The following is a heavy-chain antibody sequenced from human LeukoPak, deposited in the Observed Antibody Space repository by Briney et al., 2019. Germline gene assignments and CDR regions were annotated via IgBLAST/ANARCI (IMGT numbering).Heavy chain of an antibody. Sequence: PGGSLRLSCAASGFTFSTSWMHCVRQAPGKGLVWISRINSDGTTIDYADSVKGRFTISRDNAKNTLYLQMNSLRDEDTAVYYCARAGYYRFDYWGQGTLVTVSS. CDR1: GFTFSTSW. D-gene: IGHD2/OR15-2a*01. CDR3: ARAGYYRFDY. V-gene: IGHV3-74*01. J-gene: IGHJ4*02. CDR2: INSDGTTI.